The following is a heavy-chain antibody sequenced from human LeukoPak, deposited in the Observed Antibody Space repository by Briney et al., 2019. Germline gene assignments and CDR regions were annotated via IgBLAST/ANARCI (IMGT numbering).Heavy chain of an antibody. Sequence: GGSLRLSCAASGFTFSSYWMSWVRQAPGKGLEWVANIKQDGREKYYVDSVRGRFTISRDNAKNSLYLQMNSLRAEDTAVYYCASGRGLWFGELLGYWGQGTLVTVSS. V-gene: IGHV3-7*01. D-gene: IGHD3-10*01. CDR1: GFTFSSYW. CDR3: ASGRGLWFGELLGY. J-gene: IGHJ4*02. CDR2: IKQDGREK.